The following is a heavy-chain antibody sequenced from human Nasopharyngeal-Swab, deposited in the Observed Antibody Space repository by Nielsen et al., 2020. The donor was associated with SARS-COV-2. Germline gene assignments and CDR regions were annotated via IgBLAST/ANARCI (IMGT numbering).Heavy chain of an antibody. J-gene: IGHJ3*02. Sequence: SLKISCAASGFAFDDYAMHWVRQAPGMGLEWVSGLSWNSGSRGYADSVKGRFTISRDNAKNSLYLQMNSLRAEDTALYYCAKSPGEDAFDIWGQGTMVTVSS. D-gene: IGHD2-21*01. CDR1: GFAFDDYA. CDR3: AKSPGEDAFDI. CDR2: LSWNSGSR. V-gene: IGHV3-9*01.